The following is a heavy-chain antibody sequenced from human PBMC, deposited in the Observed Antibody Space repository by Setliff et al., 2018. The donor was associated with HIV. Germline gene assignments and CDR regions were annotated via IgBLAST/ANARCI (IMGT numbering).Heavy chain of an antibody. J-gene: IGHJ5*02. V-gene: IGHV4-38-2*02. CDR1: GQFISDGYY. D-gene: IGHD3-16*01. Sequence: NPSETLSLTCTVSGQFISDGYYWGWIRQPPGKGLEWIGSVYHSGKTYYNPSLKSRVTMSADTSKNQISLMLRSMTTADTAAYYCAKHDFGEGSCFDPWGQGSLVTVSS. CDR3: AKHDFGEGSCFDP. CDR2: VYHSGKT.